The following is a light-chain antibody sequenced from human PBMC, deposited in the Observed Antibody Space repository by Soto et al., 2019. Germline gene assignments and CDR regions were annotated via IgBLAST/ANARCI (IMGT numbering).Light chain of an antibody. J-gene: IGKJ2*01. Sequence: EIVMTQSPATLSVSPGERATLYCKASQRISSYLAWYQQKPGQPPRLLIYGASTRASGIPARFSGSGSGTEFTLTISGLQSEDFALYYCQQYNIWPPYTFGQGTKLEIK. V-gene: IGKV3-15*01. CDR1: QRISSY. CDR3: QQYNIWPPYT. CDR2: GAS.